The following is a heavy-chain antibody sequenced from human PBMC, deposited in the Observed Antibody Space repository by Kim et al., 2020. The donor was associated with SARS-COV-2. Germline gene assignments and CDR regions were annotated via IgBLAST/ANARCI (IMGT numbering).Heavy chain of an antibody. D-gene: IGHD6-19*01. CDR3: AKDLGIAVAGTGIVDY. CDR2: ISWNSGSI. CDR1: GFTFGDYA. V-gene: IGHV3-9*01. Sequence: GGSLRLSCAASGFTFGDYAMHWVRQAPGKGLEWVSGISWNSGSIGYADSVKGRFTISRDNAKNSLYLQMNSLRAEDTDLYYCAKDLGIAVAGTGIVDYWGQGTLVTVSS. J-gene: IGHJ4*02.